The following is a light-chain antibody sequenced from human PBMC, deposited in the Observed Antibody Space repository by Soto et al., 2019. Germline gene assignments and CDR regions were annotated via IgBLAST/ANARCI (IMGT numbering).Light chain of an antibody. J-gene: IGKJ1*01. Sequence: DIVMTQSPDSLAVSLGERATINCKSSQSVLYSSNNKNYLAWYQQKPGQPPKLLIYWASTREPGVPDRFSGSGSGTDFTLTISSLQAEDVAVYYCQQYYSTLSWTFGQGTKVEIK. CDR2: WAS. V-gene: IGKV4-1*01. CDR1: QSVLYSSNNKNY. CDR3: QQYYSTLSWT.